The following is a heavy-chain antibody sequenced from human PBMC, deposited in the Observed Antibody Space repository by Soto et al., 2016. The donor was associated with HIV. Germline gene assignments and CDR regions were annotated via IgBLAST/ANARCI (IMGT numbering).Heavy chain of an antibody. CDR1: GFTFSGSA. J-gene: IGHJ5*02. V-gene: IGHV3-73*01. CDR2: IRSKANNYAT. Sequence: EVQLVESGGGLVQPGGSLKLSCAASGFTFSGSAMHWVRQASGKGLEWVGRIRSKANNYATAYAASVKGGFTISRDDSKNTAYLQMDSLKTEDTAVYYCTEARYYCSGGSCPHWFDPWGQGTLVTVSS. CDR3: TEARYYCSGGSCPHWFDP. D-gene: IGHD2-15*01.